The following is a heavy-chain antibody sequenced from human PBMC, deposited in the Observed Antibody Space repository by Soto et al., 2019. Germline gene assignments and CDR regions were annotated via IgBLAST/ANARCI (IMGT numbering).Heavy chain of an antibody. V-gene: IGHV3-7*05. Sequence: EVQLVESGGGLVQPGGSLRLSCAASGFTFSSYWMSWVRQAPGTGQEWVANIKKDGSEEYYVDSGKDRFTSAKDNDKNTLYLQMHSLGAEDTSVYYCARASTSLGGSGYYTGIGTFPAVDYWGQGTLVTVSS. CDR3: ARASTSLGGSGYYTGIGTFPAVDY. CDR1: GFTFSSYW. J-gene: IGHJ4*02. D-gene: IGHD3-3*01. CDR2: IKKDGSEE.